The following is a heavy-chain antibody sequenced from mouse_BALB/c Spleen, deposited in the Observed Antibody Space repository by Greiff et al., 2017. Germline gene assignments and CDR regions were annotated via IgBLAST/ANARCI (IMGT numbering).Heavy chain of an antibody. CDR3: ARSSIYDGYCFAY. Sequence: ESGGGLVKPGGSLKLSCAASGFTFSSYTMSWVRQTPEKRLEWVATISSGGGNTYYPDSVKGRFTISRDNAKNNLYLQMSSLRSEDTALYYCARSSIYDGYCFAYWGQGTLVTVSA. CDR1: GFTFSSYT. V-gene: IGHV5-9*03. D-gene: IGHD2-3*01. J-gene: IGHJ3*01. CDR2: ISSGGGNT.